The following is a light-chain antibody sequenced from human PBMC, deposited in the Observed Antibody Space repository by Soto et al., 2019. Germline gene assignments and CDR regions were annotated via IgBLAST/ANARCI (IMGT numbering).Light chain of an antibody. CDR1: QSISSD. J-gene: IGKJ1*01. CDR3: QESYSTPWT. Sequence: DIQMTQSPSSLSASVGDRVTITCRASQSISSDLNWYQQKPGKAPELLIHAASSLQSGVPSRFSGSGSGTDFTLTISSLQPEDFATYYCQESYSTPWTFGQGTKVEIK. CDR2: AAS. V-gene: IGKV1-39*01.